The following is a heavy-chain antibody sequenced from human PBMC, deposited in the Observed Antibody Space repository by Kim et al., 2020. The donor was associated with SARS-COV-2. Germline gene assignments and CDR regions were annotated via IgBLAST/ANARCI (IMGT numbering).Heavy chain of an antibody. CDR3: ARVVAAYYYYGMDV. V-gene: IGHV3-7*03. J-gene: IGHJ6*02. D-gene: IGHD2-15*01. CDR1: GFTFSSYW. Sequence: GGSLRLSCAASGFTFSSYWMSWVRQAPGKGLEWVANIKQDGSEKYYVDSVKGRFTISRDNAKNSLYLQMNSLRAEDTAVYYCARVVAAYYYYGMDVWGQGTTVTVSS. CDR2: IKQDGSEK.